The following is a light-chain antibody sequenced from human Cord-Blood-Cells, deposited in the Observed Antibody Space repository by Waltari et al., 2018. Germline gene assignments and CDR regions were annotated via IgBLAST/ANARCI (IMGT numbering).Light chain of an antibody. V-gene: IGKV3-15*01. Sequence: EIVMTQPRATLSVSAAERATLSCRASQSVSSNLAWDQQKPGQAPRLLIYGASTRATGIPARFSGSGSGTEFTLTISSLQSEDFAVYYCQQYNNWPYTFGQRTKLEIK. J-gene: IGKJ2*01. CDR2: GAS. CDR1: QSVSSN. CDR3: QQYNNWPYT.